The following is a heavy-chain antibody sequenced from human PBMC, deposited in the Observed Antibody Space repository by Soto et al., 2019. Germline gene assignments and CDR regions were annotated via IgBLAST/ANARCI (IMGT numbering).Heavy chain of an antibody. CDR2: IYSGGST. CDR1: GFTVSSNY. CDR3: EREDGYRGGDAFDI. D-gene: IGHD5-12*01. J-gene: IGHJ3*02. Sequence: EVQLVESGGGLVQPGGSLRLSCAASGFTVSSNYMSWVRHAPGKGLEWVSVIYSGGSTYYADSVKGRFNISRDHSKHTLDLHINGQRAEDTAVYDCEREDGYRGGDAFDIWGQGTMVTVSS. V-gene: IGHV3-66*01.